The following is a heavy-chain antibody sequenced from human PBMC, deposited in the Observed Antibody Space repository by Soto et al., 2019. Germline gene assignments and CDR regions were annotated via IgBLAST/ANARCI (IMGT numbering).Heavy chain of an antibody. D-gene: IGHD3-10*01. CDR1: EFTCGSYG. CDR3: ARDSITMVRGVIDYFDY. CDR2: ISSSSSYI. V-gene: IGHV3-21*01. J-gene: IGHJ4*02. Sequence: GGSLRVSSTAAEFTCGSYGRNWVRQAPGKGLEWVSSISSSSSYIYYADSVKGRFTISRDNAKNSLYLQMNSLRAEDTAVYYCARDSITMVRGVIDYFDYWGQGTLVTVSS.